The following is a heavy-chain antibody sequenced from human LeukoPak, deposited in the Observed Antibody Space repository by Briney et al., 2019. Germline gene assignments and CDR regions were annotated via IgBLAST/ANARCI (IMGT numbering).Heavy chain of an antibody. V-gene: IGHV1-2*02. CDR2: VNPNNGDT. CDR1: GYTFTGYF. CDR3: AYYSYAAAFDY. D-gene: IGHD5-18*01. J-gene: IGHJ4*02. Sequence: ASVKVSCKASGYTFTGYFIHWVRQAPGQGLEWMGWVNPNNGDTNYAQKFQGRVTMTRDTSISTAFMDLSRLRSDDTAVYYCAYYSYAAAFDYWGQGTLVPVSS.